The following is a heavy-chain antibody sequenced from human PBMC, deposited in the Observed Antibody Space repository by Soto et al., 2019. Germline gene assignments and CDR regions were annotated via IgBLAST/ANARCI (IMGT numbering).Heavy chain of an antibody. J-gene: IGHJ2*01. Sequence: QVQLVQSGAEVKKPGSSVKVSCKASGGTFSSYAISWVRQAPGQGLEWMGGIIPIFGTANHAQKFQGRVTITADESTSTAYRELSSLRSEDTAVYYCARGTESIAVAGPGHHWYFDLWGRGTLVTVSS. CDR1: GGTFSSYA. V-gene: IGHV1-69*12. CDR2: IIPIFGTA. CDR3: ARGTESIAVAGPGHHWYFDL. D-gene: IGHD6-19*01.